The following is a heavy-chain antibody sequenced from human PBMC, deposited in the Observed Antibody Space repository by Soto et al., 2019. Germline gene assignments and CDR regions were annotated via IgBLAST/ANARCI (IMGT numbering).Heavy chain of an antibody. D-gene: IGHD3-16*01. V-gene: IGHV1-69*19. CDR3: ERGRGVITFGGAPYYFDY. CDR2: IIPIFGTA. Sequence: QVQLVQSGAEVKKPGSSVKVSCKASGGTFSSYAISWVRQAPGQGLEWMGGIIPIFGTANYAQKFQGRVTNTADESTSTAYMGLGSLRSEDTAVYSCERGRGVITFGGAPYYFDYWGQGTLVTVSS. J-gene: IGHJ4*02. CDR1: GGTFSSYA.